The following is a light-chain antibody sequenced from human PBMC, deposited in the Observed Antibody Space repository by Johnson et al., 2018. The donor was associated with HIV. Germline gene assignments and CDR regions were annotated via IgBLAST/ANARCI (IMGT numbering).Light chain of an antibody. V-gene: IGLV1-51*01. CDR3: GTWDRILSAGHNYV. J-gene: IGLJ1*01. CDR2: DNN. Sequence: QSVLTQPPSVSAAPGQKVTISCSGSSSNIENNYVSWYQQLPGTAPKLLIYDNNKRPSGIPDRFSGSKSGTSATLGITGLQTGDEADYYCGTWDRILSAGHNYVFGTGTKVPVL. CDR1: SSNIENNY.